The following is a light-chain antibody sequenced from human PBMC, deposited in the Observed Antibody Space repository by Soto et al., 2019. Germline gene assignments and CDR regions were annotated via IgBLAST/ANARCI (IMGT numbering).Light chain of an antibody. J-gene: IGKJ4*01. V-gene: IGKV3-11*01. Sequence: EIVLTQSPATLSLSPGERATLSCRASQSVSSYLAWYQQKPGQAPRLLIYDASNRATGIPARFSGSGSVTDFTLTISSLEPEDFAVYYCHQRSSWFTFGGGTKVEIK. CDR2: DAS. CDR3: HQRSSWFT. CDR1: QSVSSY.